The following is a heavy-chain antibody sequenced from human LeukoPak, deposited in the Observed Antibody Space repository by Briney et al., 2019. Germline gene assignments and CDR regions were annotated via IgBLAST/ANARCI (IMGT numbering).Heavy chain of an antibody. CDR3: TRGLVGAGY. CDR1: GVTFSGSA. V-gene: IGHV3-73*01. CDR2: IRSKANSYAT. J-gene: IGHJ4*02. Sequence: PGGSLRLSCAASGVTFSGSAMHWVRQASGKGLEWVGRIRSKANSYATAYAASVKGRFTISRDDSKNTAYLQMNSLKTEDTAVYYCTRGLVGAGYWGQGTLVTVSS. D-gene: IGHD1-26*01.